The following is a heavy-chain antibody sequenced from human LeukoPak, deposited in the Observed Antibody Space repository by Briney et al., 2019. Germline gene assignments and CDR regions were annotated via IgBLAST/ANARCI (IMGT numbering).Heavy chain of an antibody. D-gene: IGHD4-17*01. Sequence: PGGSLRLSCAASGFTFSSYWMSWVRQAPGKGLEWVANIKQDGSEKYYVDSLKGRFTISRDNAKNSLYLQMNSLRAEDTAVYYCARVRVYYYYYMDVWGKGTTVTVSS. CDR2: IKQDGSEK. J-gene: IGHJ6*03. CDR1: GFTFSSYW. CDR3: ARVRVYYYYYMDV. V-gene: IGHV3-7*01.